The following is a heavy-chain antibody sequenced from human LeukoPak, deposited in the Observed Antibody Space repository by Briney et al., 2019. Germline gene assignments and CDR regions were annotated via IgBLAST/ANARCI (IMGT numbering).Heavy chain of an antibody. J-gene: IGHJ3*02. D-gene: IGHD2-15*01. CDR2: IIPILGIA. Sequence: SVKVSCKASGGTFSSYAISWVRQAPGQGLEWMGRIIPILGIANYAQKFQGRVTITADKSTSTAYMELSSLRSEDTAVYYCATEFSGGSWGPVGSAHDAFDIWGQGTMVTVSS. CDR1: GGTFSSYA. CDR3: ATEFSGGSWGPVGSAHDAFDI. V-gene: IGHV1-69*04.